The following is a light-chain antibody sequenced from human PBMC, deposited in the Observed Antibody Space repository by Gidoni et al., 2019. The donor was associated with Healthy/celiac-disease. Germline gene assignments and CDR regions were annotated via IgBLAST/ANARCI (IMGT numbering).Light chain of an antibody. CDR1: QSVSSY. CDR3: QQRSNWIT. CDR2: DAS. V-gene: IGKV3-11*01. Sequence: EIVLTQSPATLSLSPRERATLSCRASQSVSSYLAWYQQKPGQAPRLLIYDASNRATGIPARFSGSGSGTDFTLTISSLEPEDFAVYYCQQRSNWITFXQXTRLEIK. J-gene: IGKJ5*01.